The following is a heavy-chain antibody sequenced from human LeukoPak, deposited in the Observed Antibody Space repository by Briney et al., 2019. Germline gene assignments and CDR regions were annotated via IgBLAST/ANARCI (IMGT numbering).Heavy chain of an antibody. J-gene: IGHJ6*03. CDR3: ARAKGRGGYYYYYMDV. CDR1: GGSISSYY. D-gene: IGHD3-10*01. Sequence: SETLSLTCTVSGGSISSYYWSWIRQPAGKGLEWIGRIYTSGSTNYNPSLKSRVTISVDTSKNQYSLKLSSVTAADTAVYYCARAKGRGGYYYYYMDVWGKGTTVTVSS. V-gene: IGHV4-4*07. CDR2: IYTSGST.